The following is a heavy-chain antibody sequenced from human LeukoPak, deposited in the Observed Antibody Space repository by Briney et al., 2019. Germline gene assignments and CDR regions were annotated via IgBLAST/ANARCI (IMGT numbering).Heavy chain of an antibody. CDR3: ASSRGSGSYYPPNDY. CDR2: IIPIFGTA. V-gene: IGHV1-69*05. CDR1: GGTFSSYA. D-gene: IGHD3-10*01. J-gene: IGHJ4*02. Sequence: SVKVSCKASGGTFSSYAISWVRQAPGQGLEWMGRIIPIFGTANYAQKFQGRVTITTDESTSTAYMELSSLRSEDTAVYYCASSRGSGSYYPPNDYWGQGTLVTVSS.